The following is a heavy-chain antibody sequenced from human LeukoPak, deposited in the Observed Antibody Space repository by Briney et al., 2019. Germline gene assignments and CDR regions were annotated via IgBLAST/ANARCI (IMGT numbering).Heavy chain of an antibody. CDR1: GFTFSSYS. CDR3: ARESTNYDILTGYYLL. J-gene: IGHJ4*02. V-gene: IGHV3-21*01. CDR2: ISSSSSYL. Sequence: GRSLRLSCAASGFTFSSYSMNWVRQAPGKGLEWVSSISSSSSYLYDADSVKGRFTITGDNAKNSLYLQMNSLRAEDTAVYCCARESTNYDILTGYYLLWGQGTLVTVSS. D-gene: IGHD3-9*01.